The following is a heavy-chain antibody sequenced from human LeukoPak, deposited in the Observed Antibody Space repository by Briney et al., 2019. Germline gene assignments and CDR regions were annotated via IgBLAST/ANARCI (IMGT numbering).Heavy chain of an antibody. Sequence: ASVKVSCKASGYTLTGYYIHWVRQAPGQGLEWMGWINHISGGTEYAQKFQGRVTMTRDTSMSTFYMELSSLRSDDTALYYCARDPVRRDGYNLDYWGQGTLVTVSS. CDR1: GYTLTGYY. V-gene: IGHV1-2*02. D-gene: IGHD5-24*01. CDR2: INHISGGT. J-gene: IGHJ4*02. CDR3: ARDPVRRDGYNLDY.